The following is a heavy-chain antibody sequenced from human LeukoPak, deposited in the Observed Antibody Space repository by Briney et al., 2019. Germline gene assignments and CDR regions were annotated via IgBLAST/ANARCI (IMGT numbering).Heavy chain of an antibody. CDR3: ARAILLWFGDPNDAFDI. CDR2: IYYSGST. V-gene: IGHV4-30-4*01. D-gene: IGHD3-10*01. CDR1: GGSISSGDYY. Sequence: PSETLSLTCTVSGGSISSGDYYWSWIRQPPGKGLEWIGYIYYSGSTYYNQSLKSRVTISVDTSKNQFSLKLSSVTAADTAVYYCARAILLWFGDPNDAFDIWGQGTMVTVSS. J-gene: IGHJ3*02.